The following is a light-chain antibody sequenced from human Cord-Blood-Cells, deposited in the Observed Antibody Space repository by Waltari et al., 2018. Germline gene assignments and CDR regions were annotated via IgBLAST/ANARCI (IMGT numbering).Light chain of an antibody. J-gene: IGLJ3*02. CDR2: EGS. Sequence: QSALTQPASVSGSPGQSITISCTGTSSDVWSYNLVSWYKQHPGKAPKLVIYEGSKRPSGFSNRFAGSKSGNTASLTISGLQAEDEADYYCCSYAGSSTWVFGGGTKLTVL. V-gene: IGLV2-23*01. CDR1: SSDVWSYNL. CDR3: CSYAGSSTWV.